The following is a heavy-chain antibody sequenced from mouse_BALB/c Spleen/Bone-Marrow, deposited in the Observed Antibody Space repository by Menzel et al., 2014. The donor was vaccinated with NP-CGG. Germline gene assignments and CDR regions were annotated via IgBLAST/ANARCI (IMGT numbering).Heavy chain of an antibody. CDR3: ARWLLPYGLDY. Sequence: EVQLQQSGAELVKPGAPVKLSCTASGFNIKDTYMHWVKQRPEQGLEWIGRIDPANGNTKYDPKFQGKATITADTSSNTAYLQLSSLTPEDTAVYYCARWLLPYGLDYWGQGTSVTVSS. J-gene: IGHJ4*01. V-gene: IGHV14-3*02. CDR2: IDPANGNT. D-gene: IGHD2-3*01. CDR1: GFNIKDTY.